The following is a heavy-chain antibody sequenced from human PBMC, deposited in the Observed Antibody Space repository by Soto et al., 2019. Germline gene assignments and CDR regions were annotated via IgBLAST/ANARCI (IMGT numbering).Heavy chain of an antibody. Sequence: GGSLRLSCAASGFTFSSYGMHWVRQAPGKGLEWVAAISYDGSNKYYADSVKGRFTISRDNSKNTLYLQMNSLRAEDTAVYYCAREEQEAGRHNWFDPWGQGTLVTVSS. CDR2: ISYDGSNK. CDR3: AREEQEAGRHNWFDP. CDR1: GFTFSSYG. D-gene: IGHD6-13*01. J-gene: IGHJ5*02. V-gene: IGHV3-30*03.